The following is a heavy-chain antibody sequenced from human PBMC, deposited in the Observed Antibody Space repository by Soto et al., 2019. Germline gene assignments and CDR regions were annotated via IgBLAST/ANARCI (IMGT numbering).Heavy chain of an antibody. CDR2: TYYRAKWYN. CDR1: GDSVSSNSAA. V-gene: IGHV6-1*01. Sequence: QVQLQQSGPGLVKPSQTLSLTCAISGDSVSSNSAAWNWIRQSPSRGLEWLGRTYYRAKWYNDSSVSVKSRITINPDTSKNQFSLQLNSVTPEDTAVYYCATGTRQSYYYGMDVWGQGTTVTVSS. J-gene: IGHJ6*02. D-gene: IGHD1-7*01. CDR3: ATGTRQSYYYGMDV.